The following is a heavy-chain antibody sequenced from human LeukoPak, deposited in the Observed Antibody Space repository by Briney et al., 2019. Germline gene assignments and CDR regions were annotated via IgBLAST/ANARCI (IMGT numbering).Heavy chain of an antibody. Sequence: PGGSLRLSCAASGFTFSNYAMSWVRQAPGKGLEWVSVVSGNGGSTYYADSVKGRFTISRDNSKNTLYLQMSSLRAEDTAVYYCAKEEDYDFWSGPKYYWGQGTLVTVSS. J-gene: IGHJ4*02. V-gene: IGHV3-23*01. CDR3: AKEEDYDFWSGPKYY. CDR2: VSGNGGST. D-gene: IGHD3-3*01. CDR1: GFTFSNYA.